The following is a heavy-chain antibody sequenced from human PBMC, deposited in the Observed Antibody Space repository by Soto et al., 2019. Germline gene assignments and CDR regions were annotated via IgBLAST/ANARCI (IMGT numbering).Heavy chain of an antibody. J-gene: IGHJ4*02. CDR1: GGSISSSSYY. Sequence: QLQLQESGPGLVKPSETLSLTCTVSGGSISSSSYYWGWIRQPPGKGLEWIGSIYYSGSTYYNPSLKSRVTISVDTSKNQFSLKLSSVTAADTAVYYCARHSTGYSSGWYNYFDYWGQGTLVTVSS. CDR2: IYYSGST. CDR3: ARHSTGYSSGWYNYFDY. D-gene: IGHD6-19*01. V-gene: IGHV4-39*01.